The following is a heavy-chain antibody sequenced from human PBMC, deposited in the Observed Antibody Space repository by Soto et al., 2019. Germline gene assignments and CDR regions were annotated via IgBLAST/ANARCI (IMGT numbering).Heavy chain of an antibody. CDR1: GFTFNTYT. CDR3: AREEVSRPNTYHGLDV. CDR2: ISSRSIYI. V-gene: IGHV3-21*01. J-gene: IGHJ6*02. Sequence: EVQLVESGGGLVKPGGSLRLSCAASGFTFNTYTMNWVRQAPGKGLEWVSSISSRSIYIYYADSVTGRFTISRDDASNSLYLQMNSRRAEDTAVYYCAREEVSRPNTYHGLDVWGQGTTVTVSS.